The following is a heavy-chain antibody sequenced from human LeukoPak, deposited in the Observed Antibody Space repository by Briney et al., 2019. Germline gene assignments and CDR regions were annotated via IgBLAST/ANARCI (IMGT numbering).Heavy chain of an antibody. D-gene: IGHD4-17*01. J-gene: IGHJ4*02. V-gene: IGHV1-69*13. CDR1: GGTFSSYA. CDR3: ARGGYGDFQNPDY. CDR2: IIPIFGTA. Sequence: ASVKVSCKASGGTFSSYAISWVRQAPGQGLEWMGGIIPIFGTANYAQKFQGRVTITADESTSTAYVELSSLRSEDTAVYYCARGGYGDFQNPDYWGQGTLVTVSS.